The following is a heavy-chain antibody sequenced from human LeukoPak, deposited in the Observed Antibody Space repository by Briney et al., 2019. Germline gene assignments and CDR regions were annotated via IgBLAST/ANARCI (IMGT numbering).Heavy chain of an antibody. V-gene: IGHV1-45*02. J-gene: IGHJ4*02. CDR3: ADSSGYYSFDY. Sequence: GASVKVSCKASGYTFTYRYLHWVRQAPGQALEWMGWITPFNGNTKYAQKFQDRVTITRDRSMSTAYMELSSLRSEDTAMYYCADSSGYYSFDYWGQGTLVTVSS. D-gene: IGHD3-22*01. CDR1: GYTFTYRY. CDR2: ITPFNGNT.